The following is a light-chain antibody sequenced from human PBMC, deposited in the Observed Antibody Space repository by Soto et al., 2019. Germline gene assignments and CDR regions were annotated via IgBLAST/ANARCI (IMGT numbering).Light chain of an antibody. V-gene: IGKV3-11*01. CDR1: QSVRSS. J-gene: IGKJ5*01. CDR2: DAS. CDR3: QQRSDWPRIT. Sequence: EIVLTQSPATLPLSPGERATLSCRASQSVRSSLGWYQQKPGQPPRLLIYDASNRATGIPARFSGSGSGTDFTLTISSLEPEDFAIYFCQQRSDWPRITFGQGTRLDI.